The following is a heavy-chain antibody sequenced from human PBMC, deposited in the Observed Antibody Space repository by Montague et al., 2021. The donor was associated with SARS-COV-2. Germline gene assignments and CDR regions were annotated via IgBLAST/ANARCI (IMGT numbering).Heavy chain of an antibody. Sequence: SETLSLTCTVSGGSISSYYWSWIRQPPGKGLEWIGYIYYSGSTNYNPSLKSRVTISVDTSKNQFSLKLSSVTAADTAVYYCARPLNLYYYGSVCYSSWLDPWGPGTPVTVSS. V-gene: IGHV4-59*08. CDR3: ARPLNLYYYGSVCYSSWLDP. J-gene: IGHJ5*02. D-gene: IGHD3-10*01. CDR2: IYYSGST. CDR1: GGSISSYY.